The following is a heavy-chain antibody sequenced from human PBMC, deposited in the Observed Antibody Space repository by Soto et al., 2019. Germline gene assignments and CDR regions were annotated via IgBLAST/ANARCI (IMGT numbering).Heavy chain of an antibody. D-gene: IGHD2-15*01. J-gene: IGHJ6*02. CDR2: INPNSGGT. V-gene: IGHV1-2*04. CDR1: GYTFTGYY. CDR3: AILNIVVVVAATSYGMDV. Sequence: ASVKVSCKASGYTFTGYYMHWVRQAPGQGLEWMGWINPNSGGTNYAQKFQGWVTMTRDTSISTAYMELSRLRSDDTAVYYCAILNIVVVVAATSYGMDVWGQGTTVTVSS.